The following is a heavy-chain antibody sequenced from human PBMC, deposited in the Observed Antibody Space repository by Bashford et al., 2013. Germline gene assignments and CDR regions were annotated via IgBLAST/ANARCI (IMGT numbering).Heavy chain of an antibody. J-gene: IGHJ4*02. CDR3: ATSRTFDY. Sequence: GGSLRLSCAASGFTFSNAWMFWVRQAPGKGLEWVGRVNSDGSTTSYADSVTGRFTISRDNAKNTLYLQMNSLRAEDTAVYYCATSRTFDYWGQGTLVTVSS. V-gene: IGHV3-74*01. CDR2: VNSDGSTT. CDR1: GFTFSNAW.